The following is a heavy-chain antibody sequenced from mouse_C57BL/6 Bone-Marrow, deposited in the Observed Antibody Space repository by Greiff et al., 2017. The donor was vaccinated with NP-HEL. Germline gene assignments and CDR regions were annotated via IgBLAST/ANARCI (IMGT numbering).Heavy chain of an antibody. J-gene: IGHJ2*01. Sequence: EVKLVESGGGLVQPGGSLKLSCAASGFTFSDYGMAWVRQAPRKGPEWVAFISNLAYSIYYADTVTGRFTISRENAKNTLYLEMSSLRSEDTAMYYCARRGYYDYESGFDYWGQGTTLTVSS. CDR3: ARRGYYDYESGFDY. D-gene: IGHD2-4*01. CDR1: GFTFSDYG. CDR2: ISNLAYSI. V-gene: IGHV5-15*01.